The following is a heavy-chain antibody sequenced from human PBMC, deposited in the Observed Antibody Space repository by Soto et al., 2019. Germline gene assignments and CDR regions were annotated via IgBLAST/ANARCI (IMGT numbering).Heavy chain of an antibody. CDR2: INWKSDI. Sequence: GGSLRLSCAVSGFTFDDNAMHWVRQAPEKGLEWVSGINWKSDIGYADTVKGRFTSSRDNAENSLYLQMNSLRAEDTALYYCAISQDRGGRTTFIYWGQGTQVTVSS. D-gene: IGHD3-16*01. J-gene: IGHJ4*02. V-gene: IGHV3-9*01. CDR3: AISQDRGGRTTFIY. CDR1: GFTFDDNA.